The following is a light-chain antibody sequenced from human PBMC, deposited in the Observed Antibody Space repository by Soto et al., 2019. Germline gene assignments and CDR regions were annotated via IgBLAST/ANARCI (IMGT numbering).Light chain of an antibody. J-gene: IGLJ7*01. V-gene: IGLV4-69*01. CDR2: LNSDGSH. Sequence: QPVLTQSPSASASLGASVKLTCTLSSGHSSYAIAWHQQQPEKGPRYLMKLNSDGSHSKGDGIPDRFSGSSSGAERYLTISSLQSEDEADYYCQTWGTGTHAVFGGGTKLTVL. CDR1: SGHSSYA. CDR3: QTWGTGTHAV.